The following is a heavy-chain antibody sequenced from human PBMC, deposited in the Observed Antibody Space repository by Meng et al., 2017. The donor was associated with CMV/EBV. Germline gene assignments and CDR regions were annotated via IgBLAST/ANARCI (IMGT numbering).Heavy chain of an antibody. V-gene: IGHV4-61*08. CDR1: GGSVSSGGDY. CDR2: IYYSGST. CDR3: ARGDGNSPKGQH. J-gene: IGHJ1*01. D-gene: IGHD4-23*01. Sequence: CTVSGGSVSSGGDYWSWIRQPPGKGLEWIGYIYYSGSTNYNPSLKSRVTISVDTSKNQFSLKLSSVTAADTAVYYCARGDGNSPKGQHWGQGTLVTVSS.